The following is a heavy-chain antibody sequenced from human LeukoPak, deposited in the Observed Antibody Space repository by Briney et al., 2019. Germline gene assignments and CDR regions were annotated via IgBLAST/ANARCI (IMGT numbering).Heavy chain of an antibody. Sequence: GGSLRLSCAGSGFTFSSYGMHWVRHAPGKWLEWVAFIRYDGSNKYYADSVKGRFTISRDNSKNTLYLQMNSLRAEDTAVYYCARDLKLYSSSWYLSPTRYYYYMDVWGKGTTVTVSS. CDR3: ARDLKLYSSSWYLSPTRYYYYMDV. V-gene: IGHV3-30*02. CDR1: GFTFSSYG. J-gene: IGHJ6*03. D-gene: IGHD6-13*01. CDR2: IRYDGSNK.